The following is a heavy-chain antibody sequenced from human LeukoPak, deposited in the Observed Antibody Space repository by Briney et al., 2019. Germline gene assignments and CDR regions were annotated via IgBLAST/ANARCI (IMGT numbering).Heavy chain of an antibody. D-gene: IGHD1-26*01. Sequence: GGSLRLSCAASGFTFSSYSINWVRQAPGKGLEWVSSISSTSSYIYYADSVKGRFTISRDNTKNSLYLQMSSLRAEDTAVYYCARVVGYYYYMDVWGKGITVTVSS. CDR2: ISSTSSYI. V-gene: IGHV3-21*01. CDR1: GFTFSSYS. J-gene: IGHJ6*03. CDR3: ARVVGYYYYMDV.